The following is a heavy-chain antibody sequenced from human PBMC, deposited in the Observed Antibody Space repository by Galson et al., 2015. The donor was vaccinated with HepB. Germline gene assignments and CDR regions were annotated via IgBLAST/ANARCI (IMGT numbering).Heavy chain of an antibody. CDR2: IIPIFGTV. CDR1: GGTLSSNA. J-gene: IGHJ3*02. V-gene: IGHV1-69*13. Sequence: SVKVSCKASGGTLSSNAISWVRQAPGQGLEWMGGIIPIFGTVNYAQKFQGRVTITADESTSTATSTAYMEVNNLRSEDTAVYYCARGATRVTNAFDIWGQGTMVTVSS. D-gene: IGHD4-17*01. CDR3: ARGATRVTNAFDI.